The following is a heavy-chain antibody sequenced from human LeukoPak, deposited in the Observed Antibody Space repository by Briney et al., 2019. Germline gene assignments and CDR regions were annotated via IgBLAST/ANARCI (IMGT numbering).Heavy chain of an antibody. CDR2: IVPSVDIA. Sequence: SVKVSCKASGGTFRRYTIIWVRQAPGQGLEWMGRIVPSVDIANYAQKFQGRVTIIADKSTSTAYMDLSSLRSEDTAVYYCATIVSAATNDASDLWGQGTMVTVSS. D-gene: IGHD1-26*01. V-gene: IGHV1-69*02. J-gene: IGHJ3*01. CDR3: ATIVSAATNDASDL. CDR1: GGTFRRYT.